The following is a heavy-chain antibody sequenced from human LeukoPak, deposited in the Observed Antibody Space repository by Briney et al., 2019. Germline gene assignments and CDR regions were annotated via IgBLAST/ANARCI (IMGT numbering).Heavy chain of an antibody. V-gene: IGHV3-74*01. J-gene: IGHJ1*01. CDR1: GFTFSSYW. CDR3: ARAPSEGGGYYPEYFRH. Sequence: GGSLRLSCAASGFTFSSYWMHWVRQAPGKGLVWVSRIKSDGNTNYADSVKGRFTISRDNAKNTVSLQMNSLRAEDTGVYYCARAPSEGGGYYPEYFRHWGQGTLVTVSS. D-gene: IGHD3-22*01. CDR2: IKSDGNT.